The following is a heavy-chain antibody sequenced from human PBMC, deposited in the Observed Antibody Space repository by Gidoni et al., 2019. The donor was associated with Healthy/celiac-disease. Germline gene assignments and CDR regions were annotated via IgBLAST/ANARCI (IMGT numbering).Heavy chain of an antibody. V-gene: IGHV1-2*02. CDR1: GYTFTGYY. Sequence: QVQLVQSGAEVKKPGASVKVSCKASGYTFTGYYLHWVRQAPGQGLEWMGWINPNSGGTNYAQKFQGRVTMTRDTSISTAYMELSRLRSDDTAVYYCARHRRATVVTPSRNWFDPWGQGTLVTVSS. D-gene: IGHD4-17*01. J-gene: IGHJ5*02. CDR3: ARHRRATVVTPSRNWFDP. CDR2: INPNSGGT.